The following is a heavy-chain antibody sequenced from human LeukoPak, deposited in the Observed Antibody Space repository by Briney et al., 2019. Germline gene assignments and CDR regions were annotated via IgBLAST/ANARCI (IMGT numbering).Heavy chain of an antibody. D-gene: IGHD6-6*01. CDR1: GGSISSGDYY. Sequence: SQTLSLTCTVSGGSISSGDYYWGWIRQPPGKDLEWIGYIYYSGSTYYNPSLKSRVTISVDTSKNQFSLKLSSVTAADTAVYYCAGYEYSSTNFDYWGQGTLVTVSS. CDR3: AGYEYSSTNFDY. V-gene: IGHV4-30-4*08. CDR2: IYYSGST. J-gene: IGHJ4*02.